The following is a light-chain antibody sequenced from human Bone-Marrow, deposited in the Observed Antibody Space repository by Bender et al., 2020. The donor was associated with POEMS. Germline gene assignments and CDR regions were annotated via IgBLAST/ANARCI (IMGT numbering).Light chain of an antibody. CDR2: QHT. CDR1: IMGYKH. CDR3: ISHRLLNSWV. V-gene: IGLV3-1*01. Sequence: SYELTQPPSVSVSPGQTASITCSGDIMGYKHASWYRQKPGQSPVLVIYQHTKRPSGVPDRFSGSKSGNTASLTISGLQAEDEADYYCISHRLLNSWVVGGGTKLTVL. J-gene: IGLJ3*02.